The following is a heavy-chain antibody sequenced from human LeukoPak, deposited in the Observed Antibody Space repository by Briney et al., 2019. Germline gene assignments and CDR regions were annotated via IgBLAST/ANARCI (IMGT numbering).Heavy chain of an antibody. J-gene: IGHJ3*02. CDR2: MSTSGST. CDR3: ARRYCTSTTCCYGAFDI. D-gene: IGHD2-8*01. CDR1: GGSLSDYF. V-gene: IGHV4-4*07. Sequence: SETLSLTCTVSGGSLSDYFWTWMRQPAGKGLEWIGRMSTSGSTNYNPSLKSRVTMSVNTSKNRFSLELNSVTAADTAVYYCARRYCTSTTCCYGAFDIWGQGTMVTVSS.